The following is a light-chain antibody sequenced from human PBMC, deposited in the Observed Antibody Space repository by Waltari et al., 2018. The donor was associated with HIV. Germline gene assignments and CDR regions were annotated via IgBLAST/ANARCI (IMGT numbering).Light chain of an antibody. J-gene: IGKJ4*01. CDR1: ESLLKSNGYMY. V-gene: IGKV2-28*01. CDR2: LGS. CDR3: MQALESPLT. Sequence: SLPVTPGEPASISCRSSESLLKSNGYMYLDWYLQKPGQSPQLLIFLGSNRAPGVPDRFSGSGSATEFTLKISKVEAEDVGVYYCMQALESPLTFGGGTRMDLK.